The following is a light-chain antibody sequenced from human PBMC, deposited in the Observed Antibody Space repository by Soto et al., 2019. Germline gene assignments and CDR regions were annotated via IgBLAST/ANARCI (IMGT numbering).Light chain of an antibody. V-gene: IGLV2-14*01. CDR2: EVT. CDR1: NTDVGQDKS. CDR3: VSYTDTDTLV. Sequence: QSALTQPASVSGSRGQSITISCVGRNTDVGQDKSVSWYQQGPGKVPKLLIFEVTNRPSGVSSRFSGSRSGNTASLTISGLQPDDEGDYFCVSYTDTDTLVFGTGTKLTVL. J-gene: IGLJ1*01.